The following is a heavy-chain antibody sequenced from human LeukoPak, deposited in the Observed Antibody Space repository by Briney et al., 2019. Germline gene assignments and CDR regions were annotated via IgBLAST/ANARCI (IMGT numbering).Heavy chain of an antibody. CDR3: ARSSDYGDYGY. D-gene: IGHD4-17*01. CDR1: GGSFSGYY. Sequence: SETLSLTRAVYGGSFSGYYWSWIRQPPGKGLEWIGEINHSGSTNYNPSLKSRVTISVDTSKNQFSLKLSSVTAADTAVYYCARSSDYGDYGYWGQGTLVTVSS. V-gene: IGHV4-34*01. J-gene: IGHJ4*02. CDR2: INHSGST.